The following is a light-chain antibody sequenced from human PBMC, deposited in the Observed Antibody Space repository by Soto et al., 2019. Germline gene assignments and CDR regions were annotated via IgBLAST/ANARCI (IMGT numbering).Light chain of an antibody. J-gene: IGKJ2*01. Sequence: DIQMTQSPSSLSASVGDRVTITCRASQTISTYLNWYQQKPGEAPKLLIYAASKLQSGVPSRFSGSGSGTDFTLMISSLQPEDFATYYCQQSHGIPYTFGQGTKLENK. CDR1: QTISTY. V-gene: IGKV1-39*01. CDR3: QQSHGIPYT. CDR2: AAS.